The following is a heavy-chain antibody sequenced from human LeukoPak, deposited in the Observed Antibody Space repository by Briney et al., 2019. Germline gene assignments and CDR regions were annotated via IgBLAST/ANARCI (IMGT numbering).Heavy chain of an antibody. D-gene: IGHD3-10*01. V-gene: IGHV4-59*01. Sequence: SETLSLTCTVSGGSISGYYWSWIRQPPGKRLEWIGYIYYSGSTNYNPSLRSRLTMSADTSKNQLSLTVSSVTAAGTAVYYCAREGNYGSGRGMDVWGQGTTVTVSS. CDR2: IYYSGST. J-gene: IGHJ6*02. CDR1: GGSISGYY. CDR3: AREGNYGSGRGMDV.